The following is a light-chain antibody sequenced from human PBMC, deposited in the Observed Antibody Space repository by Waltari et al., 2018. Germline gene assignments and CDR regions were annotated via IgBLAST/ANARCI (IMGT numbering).Light chain of an antibody. CDR1: SSNIGAGYD. CDR2: GNA. V-gene: IGLV1-40*01. CDR3: QSYASSLRV. J-gene: IGLJ3*02. Sequence: QSVLTQPPSVSGAPGQRVTISSTGSSSNIGAGYDVHWYQQLPGPAPKLLIYGNANRPSGAPDRVSGSKSGTSVSLASTGLQAEDEAYYYCQSYASSLRVFGGGTKLTVL.